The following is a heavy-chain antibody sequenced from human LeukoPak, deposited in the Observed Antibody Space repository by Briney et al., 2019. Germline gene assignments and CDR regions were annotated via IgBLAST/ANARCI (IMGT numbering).Heavy chain of an antibody. V-gene: IGHV3-7*01. J-gene: IGHJ6*02. CDR3: ARDRCSSTSCYYYYGMDV. CDR1: GFTFSSHW. D-gene: IGHD2-2*01. CDR2: IKQDGSEK. Sequence: GGSLRLSCAASGFTFSSHWMSWVRQAPGKGLEWVANIKQDGSEKYYVDSVKGRFTISRDNAKNSLYLQMNSLRAEDTAVYYCARDRCSSTSCYYYYGMDVWGQGTTVTVSS.